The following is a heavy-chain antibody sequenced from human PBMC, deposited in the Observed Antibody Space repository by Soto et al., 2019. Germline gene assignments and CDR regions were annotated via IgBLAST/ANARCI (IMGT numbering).Heavy chain of an antibody. CDR1: GFTFSSYG. V-gene: IGHV3-33*01. CDR2: IWYDGSNK. J-gene: IGHJ6*03. CDR3: VRVGYCSSTSCPYYYYYYYMDV. D-gene: IGHD2-2*03. Sequence: PGGSLRLSCAASGFTFSSYGMHWVRQAPGKGLEWVAVIWYDGSNKYYADSVKGRFTISRDNSKNTLYLQMNSLRAEDTAVYYCVRVGYCSSTSCPYYYYYYYMDVWGKGTTVTVSS.